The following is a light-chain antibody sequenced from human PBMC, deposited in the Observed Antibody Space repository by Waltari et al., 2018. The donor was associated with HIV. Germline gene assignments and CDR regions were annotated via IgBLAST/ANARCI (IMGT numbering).Light chain of an antibody. CDR3: QQYSITPVT. V-gene: IGKV4-1*01. Sequence: DIVMTQSPDSLAVSLGEQATMNCKSSQSVLYSSNNKNYLAWYQQKPGQPPKLLIYWASTRESGVPDRFSGSGSATDFTLTISSLQAEDVAVYYCQQYSITPVTFGQGTKLEIK. CDR2: WAS. J-gene: IGKJ2*01. CDR1: QSVLYSSNNKNY.